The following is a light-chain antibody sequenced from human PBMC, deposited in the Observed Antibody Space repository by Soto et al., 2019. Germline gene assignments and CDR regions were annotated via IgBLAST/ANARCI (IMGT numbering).Light chain of an antibody. Sequence: EIVLTQSPGTLSVSPGERATLSCRASQSISSNYLAWYQQKPGQAPSLLIYGASSRATGIPDRFSGSGPGTDFTVVISSLEPEDSAINYCQHYGSWTFGQGTKVEIK. CDR3: QHYGSWT. V-gene: IGKV3-20*01. CDR2: GAS. CDR1: QSISSNY. J-gene: IGKJ1*01.